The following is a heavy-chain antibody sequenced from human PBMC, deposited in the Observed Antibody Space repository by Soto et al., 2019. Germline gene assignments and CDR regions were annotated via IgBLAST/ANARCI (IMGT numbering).Heavy chain of an antibody. D-gene: IGHD3-9*01. Sequence: ASVKVSCKASGYTFTSYGISWVRQAPGQGLEWMGWISAYNGNTNYAQKLQGRVTMTTDTSTSTAYMELRSLRSDDTAVYYCARGGGGRYYDILTGYYHPLVDYWGQGTLVTVSS. CDR1: GYTFTSYG. J-gene: IGHJ4*02. CDR2: ISAYNGNT. V-gene: IGHV1-18*01. CDR3: ARGGGGRYYDILTGYYHPLVDY.